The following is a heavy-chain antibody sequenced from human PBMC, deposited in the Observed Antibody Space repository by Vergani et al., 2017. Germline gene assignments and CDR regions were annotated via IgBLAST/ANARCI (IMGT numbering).Heavy chain of an antibody. Sequence: EVQLLESGGGLVQPGGSLRLSCAASGFTFSSYAMSWVRQAPGKGLEWVSAISGSGGSTYYADSVKGRFTISRDNSKNTLYLQMNSLRAEDTAVYYCAKRWTCTNGVCYEGXFDYWGQGTLVTVSS. D-gene: IGHD2-8*01. CDR3: AKRWTCTNGVCYEGXFDY. V-gene: IGHV3-23*01. CDR2: ISGSGGST. CDR1: GFTFSSYA. J-gene: IGHJ4*02.